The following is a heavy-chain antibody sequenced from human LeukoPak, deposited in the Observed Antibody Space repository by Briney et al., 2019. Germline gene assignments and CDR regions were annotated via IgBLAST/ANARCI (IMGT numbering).Heavy chain of an antibody. V-gene: IGHV4-39*07. CDR1: GFTFSSYA. Sequence: GSLRLSCAASGFTFSSYAMSWVRQAPGKGLEWIGSIYYSGSTYYNPSLKSRVTISVDTSKNQFSLKLSSVTAADTAVYYCARDFWEMATKLGAFDIWGQGTMVTVSS. D-gene: IGHD5-24*01. CDR2: IYYSGST. J-gene: IGHJ3*02. CDR3: ARDFWEMATKLGAFDI.